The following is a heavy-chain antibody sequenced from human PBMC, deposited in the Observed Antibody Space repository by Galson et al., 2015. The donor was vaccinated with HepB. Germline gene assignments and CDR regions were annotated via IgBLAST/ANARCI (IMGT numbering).Heavy chain of an antibody. CDR1: GITVSSNY. V-gene: IGHV3-53*05. J-gene: IGHJ6*02. D-gene: IGHD6-25*01. Sequence: SLRLSCAASGITVSSNYMSWVRQAPGKGLEWVSLISGGGNTDYADSVRGRFTISRDKSKNTLFLQMKSLRAEDTAAYYCTRDKPHAETQRLYGMDVRGRGTTVTVSS. CDR2: ISGGGNT. CDR3: TRDKPHAETQRLYGMDV.